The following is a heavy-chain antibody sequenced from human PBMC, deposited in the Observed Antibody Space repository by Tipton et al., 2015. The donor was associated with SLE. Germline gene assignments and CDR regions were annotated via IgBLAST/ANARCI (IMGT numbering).Heavy chain of an antibody. CDR1: GFMFSSYE. Sequence: SLRLSCAASGFMFSSYEMNWVRQAPGKGLEWVSYITSSGSTIYYADSVKGRFTISRDNAKNSLYLQMNSLRAEDTAVYYCAREPIYGSGSYFDHWGQGTLVTVSS. D-gene: IGHD3-10*01. CDR3: AREPIYGSGSYFDH. J-gene: IGHJ4*02. CDR2: ITSSGSTI. V-gene: IGHV3-48*03.